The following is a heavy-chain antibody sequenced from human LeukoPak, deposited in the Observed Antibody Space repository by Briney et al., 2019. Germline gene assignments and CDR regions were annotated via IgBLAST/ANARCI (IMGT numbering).Heavy chain of an antibody. J-gene: IGHJ6*03. V-gene: IGHV5-51*01. CDR2: IYPGDSNT. Sequence: GESLKISCKASGYIFATYWIGWVRQMPGKGLEGMGIIYPGDSNTKYSPSFQGQVTISADKSISTAYLQWSSLKASDSAMYYCARRVYGSGTYYNAPDYYYYYMDVWGKGTTVTVSS. CDR1: GYIFATYW. CDR3: ARRVYGSGTYYNAPDYYYYYMDV. D-gene: IGHD3-10*01.